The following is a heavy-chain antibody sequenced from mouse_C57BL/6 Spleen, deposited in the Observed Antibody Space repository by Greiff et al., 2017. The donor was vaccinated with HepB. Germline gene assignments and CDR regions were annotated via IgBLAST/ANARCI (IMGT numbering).Heavy chain of an antibody. CDR1: GFTFSDAW. J-gene: IGHJ1*03. D-gene: IGHD1-1*01. CDR2: IRNKANNHAT. V-gene: IGHV6-6*01. CDR3: TSSTVVAHWYFDV. Sequence: EVNVVESGGGLVQPGGSMKLSCAASGFTFSDAWMDWVRQSPEKGLEWVAEIRNKANNHATYYAESVKGRFTISRDDSKSSVYLQMNSLRAEDTGIYYCTSSTVVAHWYFDVWGTGTTVTVSS.